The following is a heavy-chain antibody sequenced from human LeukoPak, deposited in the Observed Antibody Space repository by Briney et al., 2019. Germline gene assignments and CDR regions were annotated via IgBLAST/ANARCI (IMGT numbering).Heavy chain of an antibody. Sequence: GGSLRLSCAASGFTFSSYAMHWVRQAPGKGLEWVAVISYDGSNKYYADSVKGRFTISRDNAKNSLYLQMNSLRAEDTAVYYCASGARGYYYDSSGFKPGAFDIWGQGTMVTVSS. CDR3: ASGARGYYYDSSGFKPGAFDI. J-gene: IGHJ3*02. V-gene: IGHV3-30-3*01. CDR1: GFTFSSYA. CDR2: ISYDGSNK. D-gene: IGHD3-22*01.